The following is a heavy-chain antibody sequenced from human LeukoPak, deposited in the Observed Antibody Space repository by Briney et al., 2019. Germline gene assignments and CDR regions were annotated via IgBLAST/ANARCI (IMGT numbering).Heavy chain of an antibody. J-gene: IGHJ3*02. D-gene: IGHD1-26*01. V-gene: IGHV3-23*01. CDR2: ISGSGGST. CDR3: ARGGSYLSAFDI. CDR1: GFTFSSYA. Sequence: GGSLRLSCAASGFTFSSYAMSWVRQAPGKGLEWVSGISGSGGSTYYADSVKGRFTISRDNSKNTLYLQMNSLRAEDTAVYYCARGGSYLSAFDIWGQGTMVTVSS.